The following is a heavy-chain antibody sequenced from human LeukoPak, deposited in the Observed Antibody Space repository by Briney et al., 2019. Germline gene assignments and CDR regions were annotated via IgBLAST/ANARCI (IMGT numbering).Heavy chain of an antibody. J-gene: IGHJ3*02. V-gene: IGHV3-30*02. CDR2: IRYDGSNK. D-gene: IGHD6-19*01. CDR3: AKDLISRVAGTDAFDI. Sequence: GGSLRLSCAASGFTFSSYGMHWVRQAPCKGLEWVAFIRYDGSNKYYADSVKGRFTISRDNSKNTLYLQMNSLRAEDTAVYYCAKDLISRVAGTDAFDIWGQGTMVTVSS. CDR1: GFTFSSYG.